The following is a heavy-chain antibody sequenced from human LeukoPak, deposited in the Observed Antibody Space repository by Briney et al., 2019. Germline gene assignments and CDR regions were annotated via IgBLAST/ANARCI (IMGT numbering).Heavy chain of an antibody. CDR1: GASISSYY. V-gene: IGHV4-59*01. CDR3: ARAPWYFDL. J-gene: IGHJ2*01. Sequence: SETLSLTCTVSGASISSYYWSWIRQPPGKGLEWIGYIYYSGSTNYNPSLKSRVTISVDTSKNQFSLKLSSVTAADTAVYYCARAPWYFDLWGRGTLVSVSS. CDR2: IYYSGST.